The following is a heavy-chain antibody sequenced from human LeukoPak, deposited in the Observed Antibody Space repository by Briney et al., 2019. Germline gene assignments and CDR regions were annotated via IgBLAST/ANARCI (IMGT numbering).Heavy chain of an antibody. Sequence: GASVKVSCKASGGTLSSYAISWVRQAPGQGLEWMGGIIPIFGTANYAQKFQGRVTITTDESTSTAYMELSSLRSEDTAVYYCASAVLPFSRNNWFDPWGQGTLVTVSS. CDR1: GGTLSSYA. D-gene: IGHD2-15*01. CDR2: IIPIFGTA. J-gene: IGHJ5*02. V-gene: IGHV1-69*05. CDR3: ASAVLPFSRNNWFDP.